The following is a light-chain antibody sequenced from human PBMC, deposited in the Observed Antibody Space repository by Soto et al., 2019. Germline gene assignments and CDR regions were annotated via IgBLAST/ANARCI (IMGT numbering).Light chain of an antibody. CDR1: QSVSSH. J-gene: IGKJ5*01. CDR2: DAS. Sequence: EIVLTQSPSTLSLSPGGRATLSCRASQSVSSHLAWFQQRPGQAPRLLIYDASNRATGIPARFSGRGSGTDFTLTISSLEPEEFAVYYCQQRSSAITFGQGTRLEIK. CDR3: QQRSSAIT. V-gene: IGKV3-11*01.